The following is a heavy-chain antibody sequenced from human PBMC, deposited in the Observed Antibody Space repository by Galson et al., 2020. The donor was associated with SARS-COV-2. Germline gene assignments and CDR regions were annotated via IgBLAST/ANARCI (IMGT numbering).Heavy chain of an antibody. D-gene: IGHD3-22*01. J-gene: IGHJ4*02. CDR2: VSYNGNT. CDR3: ARAPSAQNLYDSNGYSTYYFDY. V-gene: IGHV4-59*01. CDR1: TGSISPYY. Sequence: PETLSLTCTVPTGSISPYYWSWIRQPPGRGLEWIGYVSYNGNTNHNPSLKSRITISVDTTKNQFSLRLSSATAADTAVYYCARAPSAQNLYDSNGYSTYYFDYWGQGTLVAVSS.